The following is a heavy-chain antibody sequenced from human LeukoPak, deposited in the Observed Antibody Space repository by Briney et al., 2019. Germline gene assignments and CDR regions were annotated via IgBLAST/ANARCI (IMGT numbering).Heavy chain of an antibody. J-gene: IGHJ4*02. CDR3: AGYYGSGSSFDY. D-gene: IGHD3-10*01. CDR1: GGSISSGDYY. V-gene: IGHV4-30-4*01. Sequence: PSQTLSLTCTVSGGSISSGDYYWSWIRQPPGKGLEWIGYIYYSGSTYYSPSLKSRVTISVDTSKNQFSLKLSPVTAADTAVYYCAGYYGSGSSFDYWGQGTLVTVSS. CDR2: IYYSGST.